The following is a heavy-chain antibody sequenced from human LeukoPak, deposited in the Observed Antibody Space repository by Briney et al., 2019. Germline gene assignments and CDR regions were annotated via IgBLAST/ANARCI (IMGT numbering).Heavy chain of an antibody. J-gene: IGHJ6*03. Sequence: ASVKVSCKASGYTFTSYDINWVRQATGQGLEWMGWMNPNSGNTGYAQKFQGRVTMTRNTSISTAYMELSSLRSEDTAVYYCARGQTTAYYYYYYMDVWGKGTTVTISS. CDR2: MNPNSGNT. CDR1: GYTFTSYD. V-gene: IGHV1-8*01. D-gene: IGHD1/OR15-1a*01. CDR3: ARGQTTAYYYYYYMDV.